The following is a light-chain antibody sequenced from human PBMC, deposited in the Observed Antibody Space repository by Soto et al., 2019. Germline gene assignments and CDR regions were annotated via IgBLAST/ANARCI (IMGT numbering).Light chain of an antibody. J-gene: IGKJ1*01. Sequence: DIGLTQSPGTLSLSPGERATHSFLASQSVSSSYLAWYQQKPGQAPRLLIYGASSRATGIPDRFSGSGSGTDFTLTISRLEPEDFAVYYCQQYGSSRWTFGQGTKVDIK. V-gene: IGKV3-20*01. CDR3: QQYGSSRWT. CDR1: QSVSSSY. CDR2: GAS.